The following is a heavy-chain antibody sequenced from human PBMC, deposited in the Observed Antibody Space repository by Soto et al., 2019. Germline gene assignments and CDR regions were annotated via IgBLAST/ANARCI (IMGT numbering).Heavy chain of an antibody. Sequence: GASVKVSCKASGYTFTGYFMHWVLQAPGQGLEWMGWINPYSGGADYAQSFQGRVTMTRDTSISTVYMELSRLRFDDTAVYYCARVIRGAYYNSPLDTWGQGTVVTSPQ. V-gene: IGHV1-2*02. CDR2: INPYSGGA. CDR1: GYTFTGYF. CDR3: ARVIRGAYYNSPLDT. D-gene: IGHD3-10*01. J-gene: IGHJ5*02.